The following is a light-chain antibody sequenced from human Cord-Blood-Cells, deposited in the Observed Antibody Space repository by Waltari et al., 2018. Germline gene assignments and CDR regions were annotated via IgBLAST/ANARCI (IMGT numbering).Light chain of an antibody. Sequence: AIRMTQSPSSFSASTGDRVTITCRASQGISSYLAWYQQKPGKAPKLLIYAASTLQSGVPSRFSGSRSGTDFTRTISCLQSEDFATYYCQQYYSYPWTFGQGTKVEIK. V-gene: IGKV1-8*01. CDR2: AAS. CDR1: QGISSY. J-gene: IGKJ1*01. CDR3: QQYYSYPWT.